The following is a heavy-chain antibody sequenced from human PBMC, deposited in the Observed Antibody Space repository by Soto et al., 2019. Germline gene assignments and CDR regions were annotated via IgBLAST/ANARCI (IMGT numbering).Heavy chain of an antibody. J-gene: IGHJ4*02. D-gene: IGHD1-7*01. V-gene: IGHV4-30-2*01. CDR1: VVSISIGGYS. Sequence: SEALSVPCAVYVVSISIGGYSWRWIRQPPGKGLERIGNIYHSGSTYYNPSLRSRVTISVDTSKNQFSLKLNSATAADSAVYYCARLFSNFWHYFDYWGQGTMVTVSS. CDR3: ARLFSNFWHYFDY. CDR2: IYHSGST.